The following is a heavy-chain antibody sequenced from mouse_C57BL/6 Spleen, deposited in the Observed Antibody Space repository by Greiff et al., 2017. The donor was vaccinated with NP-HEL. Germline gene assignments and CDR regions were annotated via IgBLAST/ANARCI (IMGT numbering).Heavy chain of an antibody. CDR1: GYTFTSYW. CDR2: IYPGNSDT. CDR3: TRDYGSSYAMDY. J-gene: IGHJ4*01. Sequence: EVHLVESGTVLARPGASVKMSCKTSGYTFTSYWMHWVKQRPGQGLEWIGAIYPGNSDTSYNQKFKGKAKLTAVTSASTAYMELSSLTNEDSAVYYCTRDYGSSYAMDYWGQGTSVTVSS. D-gene: IGHD1-1*01. V-gene: IGHV1-5*01.